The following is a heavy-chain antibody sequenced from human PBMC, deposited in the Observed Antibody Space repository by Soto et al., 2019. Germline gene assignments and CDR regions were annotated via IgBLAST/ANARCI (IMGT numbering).Heavy chain of an antibody. J-gene: IGHJ5*02. CDR1: EGVTSSDW. D-gene: IGHD3-22*01. CDR3: ARYSLYYDSSDFYYDFFDP. CDR2: IKQDGSQK. Sequence: LSLYCGAAEGVTSSDWMSCVRQGQGRGLDWVANIKQDGSQKDYVDSVKGRFTISRDNAKNALHLQMNSLRAEGTAVYYCARYSLYYDSSDFYYDFFDPWGQGTLVTVSS. V-gene: IGHV3-7*03.